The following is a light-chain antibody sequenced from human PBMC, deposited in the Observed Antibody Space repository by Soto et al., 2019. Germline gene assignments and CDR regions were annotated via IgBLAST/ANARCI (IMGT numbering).Light chain of an antibody. Sequence: QSVLTQPPSVSTAPGQKVTISCSGSSSNIGNNYVSWYQQLPGTAPKLLIYDNNKRPSGIPDRFSGSKSGTSATLGITGLQTGDEADYCGSWDSRLSAYVFGNGTKLTV. CDR2: DNN. CDR1: SSNIGNNY. V-gene: IGLV1-51*01. CDR3: GSWDSRLSAYV. J-gene: IGLJ1*01.